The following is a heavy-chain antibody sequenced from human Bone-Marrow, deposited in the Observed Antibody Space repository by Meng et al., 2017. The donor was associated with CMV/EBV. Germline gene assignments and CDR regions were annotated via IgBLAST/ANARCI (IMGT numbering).Heavy chain of an antibody. D-gene: IGHD3-3*01. CDR2: IRHDVRGN. Sequence: GESLKISCVASGFTFSNYGMNWVRQVPGKGLEWVSFIRHDVRGNYYADSVKGRFTISRDNAKNTLYLQMNSLRAEDTAVYYCARDLRFLTRSVGMDVWGQGTTVTVSS. J-gene: IGHJ6*02. CDR3: ARDLRFLTRSVGMDV. V-gene: IGHV3-30*02. CDR1: GFTFSNYG.